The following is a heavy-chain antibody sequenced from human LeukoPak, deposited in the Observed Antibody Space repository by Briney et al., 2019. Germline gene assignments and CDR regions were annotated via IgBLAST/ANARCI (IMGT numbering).Heavy chain of an antibody. Sequence: GGSLRLSCAASGFTVSSYSMNWVRQAPGKGLEWDSSISSSSSYIYYADSVKGRFTISRDNAKNSLYLQMNSLRAEDTAVYYCARDGVVAGNYYYYYYMDGWGKGTTVTISS. CDR1: GFTVSSYS. V-gene: IGHV3-21*01. D-gene: IGHD3-22*01. CDR2: ISSSSSYI. CDR3: ARDGVVAGNYYYYYYMDG. J-gene: IGHJ6*03.